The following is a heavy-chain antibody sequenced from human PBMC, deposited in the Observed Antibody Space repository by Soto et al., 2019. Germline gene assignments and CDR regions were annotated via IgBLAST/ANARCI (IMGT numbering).Heavy chain of an antibody. CDR1: GFTFSSYA. J-gene: IGHJ4*02. D-gene: IGHD3-22*01. CDR2: ISGSGGST. V-gene: IGHV3-23*01. Sequence: EVQLLESGGGLVQPGGSLRLSCAASGFTFSSYAMSWVRQAPGKGLAWVSAISGSGGSTYYADSVKGRFTISRDNSKNTLYLQMNSLRAEDTAVYYCAKDPNDSSGYYLSYFDYWGQGTLVTVSS. CDR3: AKDPNDSSGYYLSYFDY.